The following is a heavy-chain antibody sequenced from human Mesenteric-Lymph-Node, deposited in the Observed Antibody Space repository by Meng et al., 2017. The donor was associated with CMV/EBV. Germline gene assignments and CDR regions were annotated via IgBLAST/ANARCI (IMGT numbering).Heavy chain of an antibody. V-gene: IGHV3-48*03. J-gene: IGHJ4*02. D-gene: IGHD2-15*01. CDR3: ARGSCSGGSCYLDY. CDR2: ISSSGSTI. CDR1: GFTFSSYE. Sequence: GESLKISCAASGFTFSSYEMNWVRQAPGKGLEWVSYISSSGSTIYYADSVKGRFTISRDNAKNSLYLQMNSLRGEDTALYYCARGSCSGGSCYLDYWGQGTLVTVSS.